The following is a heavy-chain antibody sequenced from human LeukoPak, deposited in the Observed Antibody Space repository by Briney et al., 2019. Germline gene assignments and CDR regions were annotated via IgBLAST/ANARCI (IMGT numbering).Heavy chain of an antibody. CDR3: AKDSLMVRGVRDY. V-gene: IGHV3-23*01. CDR2: ISGSGGST. CDR1: GFTFSSYA. D-gene: IGHD3-10*01. J-gene: IGHJ4*02. Sequence: GGSLRLSCAASGFTFSSYAMSWVRQAPGQGLEWVSAISGSGGSTYYADSVKGRFTISRDNSKNTLYLQMNSLRAEDTAVYYCAKDSLMVRGVRDYWGQGTLVTVSS.